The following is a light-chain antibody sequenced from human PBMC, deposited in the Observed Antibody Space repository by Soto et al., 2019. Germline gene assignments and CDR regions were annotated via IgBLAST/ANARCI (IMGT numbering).Light chain of an antibody. V-gene: IGKV3-20*01. Sequence: EIVLTQSPGTLSLSPGERATLSCRASQRVSSSYLAWYQQKPSQAPRLLIYGASSRATGIPDRFSGSGSGTAFTLTISRPEPEDFAVYYRPQYGSSRTFGHGTKVEIK. CDR1: QRVSSSY. CDR2: GAS. CDR3: PQYGSSRT. J-gene: IGKJ1*01.